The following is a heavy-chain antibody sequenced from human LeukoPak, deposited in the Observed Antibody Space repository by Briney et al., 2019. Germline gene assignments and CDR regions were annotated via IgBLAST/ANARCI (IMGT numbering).Heavy chain of an antibody. Sequence: SETLSLTCAVSGGSISSSNWWSWVRQPPGKGLAWIGEIYHSGSTNYNPSLKSRVTISVDKSKNQFSLKLSSVTAADTAVYYCARHGYGSGSHRSTADDGFDIWGQGTMVTVSS. CDR3: ARHGYGSGSHRSTADDGFDI. V-gene: IGHV4-4*02. CDR1: GGSISSSNW. J-gene: IGHJ3*02. CDR2: IYHSGST. D-gene: IGHD3-10*01.